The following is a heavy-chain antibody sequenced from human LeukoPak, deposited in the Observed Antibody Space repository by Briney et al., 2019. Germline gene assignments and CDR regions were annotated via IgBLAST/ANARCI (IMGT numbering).Heavy chain of an antibody. J-gene: IGHJ3*02. D-gene: IGHD5-12*01. CDR1: GFTFSTYG. V-gene: IGHV3-30*18. CDR3: AKAYSGYSDAFDI. CDR2: ISFDGSNK. Sequence: GRSLRLSCAASGFTFSTYGIHWVRQAPGKGLEWVEVISFDGSNKYYADSVKGRFTISRDNSKNTLYLQMNSQRAEDTAVYYCAKAYSGYSDAFDIWGQGTMVTVSS.